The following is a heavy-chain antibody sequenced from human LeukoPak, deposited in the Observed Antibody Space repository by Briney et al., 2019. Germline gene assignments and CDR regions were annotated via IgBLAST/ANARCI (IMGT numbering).Heavy chain of an antibody. CDR2: IYCGGSST. V-gene: IGHV3-74*03. D-gene: IGHD6-13*01. CDR3: ARGGSTWLDY. CDR1: GFTFSSSW. Sequence: GETLRLSCAASGFTFSSSWMHWVRQAPGKGLVWVSRIYCGGSSTTYAGSVKGRFTNSRDNANTTLYLQMASLEAEDTALYYCARGGSTWLDYWGQGALVAVSS. J-gene: IGHJ4*02.